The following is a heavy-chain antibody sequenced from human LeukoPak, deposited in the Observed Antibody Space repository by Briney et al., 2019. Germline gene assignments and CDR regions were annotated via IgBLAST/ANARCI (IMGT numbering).Heavy chain of an antibody. CDR3: AKDLSYTSGASDH. V-gene: IGHV3-23*01. J-gene: IGHJ4*02. CDR2: ITDDGYNT. D-gene: IGHD6-19*01. CDR1: GFTFSAFA. Sequence: PGGSLRLSCAASGFTFSAFAMTWVRQAPGKGLEWVSTITDDGYNTYSADSVKGRITFSRDNSKNTLSLQLRSLRAEDTAVYYCAKDLSYTSGASDHWGRGTLVTVSS.